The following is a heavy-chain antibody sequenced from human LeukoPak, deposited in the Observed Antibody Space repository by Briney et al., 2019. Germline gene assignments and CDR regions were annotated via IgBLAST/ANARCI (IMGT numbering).Heavy chain of an antibody. CDR1: GGSISSYY. Sequence: SETMSLTCTVSGGSISSYYWSWIRQTPGKGLEWIGYIYYSGSTNYNPSLKSRVTISVDTSKNQFSLKLSSVTAADTAVYYCARHEAQWNAFDIWGQGTMVTVSS. V-gene: IGHV4-59*08. D-gene: IGHD6-19*01. CDR3: ARHEAQWNAFDI. CDR2: IYYSGST. J-gene: IGHJ3*02.